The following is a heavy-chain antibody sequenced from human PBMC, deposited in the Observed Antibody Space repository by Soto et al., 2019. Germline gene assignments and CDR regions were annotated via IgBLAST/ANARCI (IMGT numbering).Heavy chain of an antibody. V-gene: IGHV4-4*07. J-gene: IGHJ6*02. D-gene: IGHD5-18*01. CDR2: IYTSGST. CDR1: GGSISSYY. CDR3: ARSEWIQLWSTGYYYGMDV. Sequence: NPSETLSLTCTVSGGSISSYYWSWIRQPAGKGLEWIGRIYTSGSTNYNPSLKSRVTMSVDTSKNQFSLKLSSVTAADTAVYYCARSEWIQLWSTGYYYGMDVWCQGTTVTVSS.